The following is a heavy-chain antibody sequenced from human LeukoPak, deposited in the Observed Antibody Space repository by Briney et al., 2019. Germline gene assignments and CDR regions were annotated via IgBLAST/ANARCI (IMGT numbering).Heavy chain of an antibody. CDR1: GFTFSGSP. CDR3: TQSNY. J-gene: IGHJ4*02. Sequence: GGSLRLSCAASGFTFSGSPILWVRQASGKGLEWVGRIRSKADNYATAYAASVRGRCTISRDDSKSTAYLQLNSLKTEDTAVYYCTQSNYWGQGALVTVSS. V-gene: IGHV3-73*01. CDR2: IRSKADNYAT.